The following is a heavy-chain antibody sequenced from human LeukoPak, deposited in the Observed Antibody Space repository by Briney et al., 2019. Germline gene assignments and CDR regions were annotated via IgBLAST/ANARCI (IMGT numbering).Heavy chain of an antibody. CDR1: GFTFSSCA. J-gene: IGHJ4*02. Sequence: PGGSLRLSCAASGFTFSSCAMHWVRQAPGKGLEWVAVISYDGSNKYYADSVKGRFTISRDNSKNTLYLQMNSLRAEDTAVYYCARDSPVFDFWSGYRSEYYFDYWGQGTLVTVSS. V-gene: IGHV3-30-3*01. D-gene: IGHD3-3*01. CDR2: ISYDGSNK. CDR3: ARDSPVFDFWSGYRSEYYFDY.